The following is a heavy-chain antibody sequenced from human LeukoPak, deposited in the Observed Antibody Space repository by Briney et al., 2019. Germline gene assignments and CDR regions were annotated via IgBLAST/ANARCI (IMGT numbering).Heavy chain of an antibody. V-gene: IGHV1-2*02. CDR3: AREEGSGCYDS. J-gene: IGHJ4*02. CDR2: INPNSGGT. Sequence: VASVKVSCKASGYTFTGYYMHWVRQAPGQGLEWMGWINPNSGGTNYAQKFQGRVTMTRDTSITTAYMELSRLRSDDTAVYYCAREEGSGCYDSWGQGTMVTVSS. CDR1: GYTFTGYY. D-gene: IGHD6-19*01.